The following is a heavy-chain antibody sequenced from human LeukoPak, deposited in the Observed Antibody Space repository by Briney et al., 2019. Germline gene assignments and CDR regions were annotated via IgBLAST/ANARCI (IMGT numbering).Heavy chain of an antibody. V-gene: IGHV3-21*01. CDR3: ARERIVGATMYLGFDI. J-gene: IGHJ3*02. CDR1: GFTFSSYS. CDR2: ISSSSSYI. Sequence: GSLRLSCAASGFTFSSYSMNWVRQAPGKGLEWVSSISSSSSYIYYADSVKGRFTISRDNAKNSLYLQMSSLRAEDTAVYYCARERIVGATMYLGFDIWGQGTMVTVSS. D-gene: IGHD1-26*01.